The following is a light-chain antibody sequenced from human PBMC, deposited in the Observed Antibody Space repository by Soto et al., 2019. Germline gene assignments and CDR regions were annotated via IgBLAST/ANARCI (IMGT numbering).Light chain of an antibody. V-gene: IGKV1-12*02. J-gene: IGKJ4*01. CDR3: QQAYIFPFS. CDR2: AAF. Sequence: DVQMTHSPSSVSASVGDRVTLTCRSSRVISNSLAWYQQKPGKAPRLLIYAAFNLQGGVPSRFSGSGSGTHFFLTISSLQPDDFATYYCQQAYIFPFSLGGGTKVDIK. CDR1: RVISNS.